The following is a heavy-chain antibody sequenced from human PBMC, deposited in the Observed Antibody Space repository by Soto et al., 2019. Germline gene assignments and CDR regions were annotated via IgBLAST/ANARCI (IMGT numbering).Heavy chain of an antibody. Sequence: QVQLVQSGAEVMKPGASVKVSCEASGYTFTSYDINWVRQATGQGLEWMGWMNPNTGDTGYAQKFQGRVTMTRITSIRTAYMELSSMRSDDTAVYYCARGLPYDRSWQNWFDPWGQGTLFTVSS. CDR1: GYTFTSYD. CDR2: MNPNTGDT. V-gene: IGHV1-8*01. J-gene: IGHJ5*02. D-gene: IGHD6-13*01. CDR3: ARGLPYDRSWQNWFDP.